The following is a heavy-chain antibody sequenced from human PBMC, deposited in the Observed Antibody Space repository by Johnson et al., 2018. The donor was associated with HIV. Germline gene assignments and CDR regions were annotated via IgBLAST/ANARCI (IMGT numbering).Heavy chain of an antibody. J-gene: IGHJ3*02. CDR1: GFTFTSFA. V-gene: IGHV3-30-3*01. Sequence: QVQLVESGGGVVQPGTSLRLSCAASGFTFTSFAMHWVRQAPGKGLEWVAFISYDGSNKYYADSVTGRFTISRDNSKNTVFLQMNSLRSDDTAVYFCARDQAYRSSWAFSFDIWGQGTMVIVSS. CDR2: ISYDGSNK. CDR3: ARDQAYRSSWAFSFDI. D-gene: IGHD6-13*01.